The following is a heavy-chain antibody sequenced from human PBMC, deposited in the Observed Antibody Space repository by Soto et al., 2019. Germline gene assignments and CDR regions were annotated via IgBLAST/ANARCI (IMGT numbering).Heavy chain of an antibody. D-gene: IGHD2-21*02. V-gene: IGHV3-21*01. CDR3: ATSIERAYCGGDCPYYFDY. Sequence: LRLSCAASGFTFSSYSMNWVRQAPGKGLEWVSSISSSSSYIYYADSVKGRFTISRDNAKNSLYLQMNSLRAEDTAVYYCATSIERAYCGGDCPYYFDYWGQGTLVTVSS. CDR2: ISSSSSYI. J-gene: IGHJ4*02. CDR1: GFTFSSYS.